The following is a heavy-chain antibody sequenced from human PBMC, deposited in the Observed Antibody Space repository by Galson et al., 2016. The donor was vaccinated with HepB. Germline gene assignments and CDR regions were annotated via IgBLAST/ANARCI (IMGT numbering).Heavy chain of an antibody. D-gene: IGHD5-24*01. CDR1: GFTFTSYW. Sequence: SLRLSCAASGFTFTSYWMAWIRQAPGRGLEWVANIKEDGTFQCYVDSVKGRFTISRDNTKMSVHLQMNTLRVEDTAIYYCAREGLADGSYFDYWGQGTPVTISS. CDR2: IKEDGTFQ. CDR3: AREGLADGSYFDY. V-gene: IGHV3-7*01. J-gene: IGHJ4*02.